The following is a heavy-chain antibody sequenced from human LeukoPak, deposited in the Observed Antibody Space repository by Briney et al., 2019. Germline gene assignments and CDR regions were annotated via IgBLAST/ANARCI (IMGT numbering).Heavy chain of an antibody. J-gene: IGHJ4*02. Sequence: SETLSLTCTVSGGSISSYYWSWIRQPPGKGREWIGYIYYSGSTNYNPSLKSRVTISVDTSKNQFSLKLSSVTAAYTAVYYCARVKGGYYDFCSGYYSHYYDSSGFDYWGQGTLVTVFS. CDR2: IYYSGST. CDR3: ARVKGGYYDFCSGYYSHYYDSSGFDY. V-gene: IGHV4-59*01. D-gene: IGHD3-3*01. CDR1: GGSISSYY.